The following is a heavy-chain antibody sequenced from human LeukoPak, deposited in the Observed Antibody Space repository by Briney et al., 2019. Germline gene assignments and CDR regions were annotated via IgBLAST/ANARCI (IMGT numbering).Heavy chain of an antibody. V-gene: IGHV3-21*01. J-gene: IGHJ3*02. CDR2: ISSSSSYI. CDR3: ARDRAYYYDSSGYPDAFDI. Sequence: PGGSLRLSCAASGFTFSSYSMNWVRQAPGKGLEWVSSISSSSSYIYYADSVKGRFTISRDNAKNSLYLQMNSLRAEDTAVYYCARDRAYYYDSSGYPDAFDIWGQGTMVNVSS. D-gene: IGHD3-22*01. CDR1: GFTFSSYS.